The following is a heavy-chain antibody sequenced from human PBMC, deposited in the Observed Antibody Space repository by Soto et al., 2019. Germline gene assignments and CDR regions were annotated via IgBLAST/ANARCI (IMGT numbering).Heavy chain of an antibody. Sequence: EVQLVESGGGLVKPGGSLRLSCAASGFTFSSYSMNWVRQAPGKGLEWVSSISSSSSYIYYADSVKGRFTISRDNAKNSLYLQMNSLRAEDTAVYYCARDIGLVPRLGMDVWVQGTTVTVSS. CDR1: GFTFSSYS. J-gene: IGHJ6*02. V-gene: IGHV3-21*01. CDR3: ARDIGLVPRLGMDV. D-gene: IGHD6-6*01. CDR2: ISSSSSYI.